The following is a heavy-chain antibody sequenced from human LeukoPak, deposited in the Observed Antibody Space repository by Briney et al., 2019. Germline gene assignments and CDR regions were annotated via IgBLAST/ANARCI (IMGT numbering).Heavy chain of an antibody. CDR3: ARGAVGDYYFDY. V-gene: IGHV3-21*01. J-gene: IGHJ4*02. CDR2: ISYSSDYI. CDR1: GFTFSSFT. D-gene: IGHD4-17*01. Sequence: PGGSLRLSCAASGFTFSSFTMNWVRQAPGKGLQWVSSISYSSDYIYYADSVKGRFTISRDNAKKSLYLQMNSLRAEDTAVYYCARGAVGDYYFDYWGQGTLVTVSS.